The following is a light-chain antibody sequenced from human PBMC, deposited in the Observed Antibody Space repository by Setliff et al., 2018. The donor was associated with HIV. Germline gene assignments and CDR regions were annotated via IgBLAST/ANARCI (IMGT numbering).Light chain of an antibody. J-gene: IGLJ2*01. V-gene: IGLV2-14*01. CDR1: SSDVGLYSY. CDR2: DVT. CDR3: TSYTTSRTVV. Sequence: QSALTQPASVSGSPGQSITISCTGTSSDVGLYSYVSWYQQHPGKVPKVMIYDVTNRPSGVSNRFSGSKSGNTASLTISGLQAEDEADYYCTSYTTSRTVVFGGGTK.